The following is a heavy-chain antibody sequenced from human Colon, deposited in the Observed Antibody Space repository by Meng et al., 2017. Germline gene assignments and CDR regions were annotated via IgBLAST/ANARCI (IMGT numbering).Heavy chain of an antibody. V-gene: IGHV5-51*01. CDR3: ARLARTGPDYYYYGMDV. Sequence: GGSLRLSCKGSGYSFTSYWIGWVRQMPGKGLEWMGIIYPGDSDTRYSPSFQGQVTISADKSTSTAYLQWSSLKASDTAMYYCARLARTGPDYYYYGMDVWGQGTTVTVSS. CDR2: IYPGDSDT. CDR1: GYSFTSYW. J-gene: IGHJ6*02.